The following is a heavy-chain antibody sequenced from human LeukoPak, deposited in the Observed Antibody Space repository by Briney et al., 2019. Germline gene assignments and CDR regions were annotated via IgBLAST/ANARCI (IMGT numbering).Heavy chain of an antibody. CDR3: ATHYSLSLFDY. CDR1: GFSLSTSGVG. CDR2: IYWNDDR. Sequence: SGPTLVKPTQTLTLTCTFAGFSLSTSGVGVGWIRQPPGKALEWLALIYWNDDRRYSPSLKSRLTITKDTSTNQVVLTMTNMDPVDTATYYCATHYSLSLFDYWGQGTLVTVSP. J-gene: IGHJ4*02. D-gene: IGHD3-10*01. V-gene: IGHV2-5*01.